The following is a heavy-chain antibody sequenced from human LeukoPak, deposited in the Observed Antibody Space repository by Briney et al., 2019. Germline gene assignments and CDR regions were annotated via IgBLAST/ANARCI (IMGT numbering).Heavy chain of an antibody. J-gene: IGHJ4*02. CDR1: GFTFSSYG. V-gene: IGHV3-30*03. Sequence: GRSLRLSCAASGFTFSSYGMHWVRQAPGKGLEWVAVISYDGSNKYYADSVKGRFTISRDNSKNTLYLQMNSLRAEDTAVYYCVRGLGDYWGQGTLVTVSS. CDR2: ISYDGSNK. CDR3: VRGLGDY.